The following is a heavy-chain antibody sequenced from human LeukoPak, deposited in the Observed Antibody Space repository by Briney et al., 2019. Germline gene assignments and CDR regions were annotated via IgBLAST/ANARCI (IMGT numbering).Heavy chain of an antibody. D-gene: IGHD6-13*01. V-gene: IGHV1-2*02. Sequence: ASVKVSCKASGYTFTGYYMHWVRQAPGQGLEWMGWINPNSGVTNYAQKFQGRVTMTRDTSISTAYMELSRLTSDDTAVYYCARDGVENSSWYPLDSWGPGTLVTVSS. CDR1: GYTFTGYY. CDR2: INPNSGVT. CDR3: ARDGVENSSWYPLDS. J-gene: IGHJ4*02.